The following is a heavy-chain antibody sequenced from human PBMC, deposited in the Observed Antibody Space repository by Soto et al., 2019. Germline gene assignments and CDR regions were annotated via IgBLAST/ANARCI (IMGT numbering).Heavy chain of an antibody. J-gene: IGHJ4*02. CDR2: IYHSGIT. Sequence: SETLSLTCAVSDGSISSNNWWSWVRQPPGKGLEWIGEIYHSGITNYNPSLKSRVTISVDKSKNQLSLKLNSVTAADTAMYYCVRAFQRSSWPFDYWGQGTLVTDSS. V-gene: IGHV4-4*02. CDR3: VRAFQRSSWPFDY. D-gene: IGHD6-13*01. CDR1: DGSISSNNW.